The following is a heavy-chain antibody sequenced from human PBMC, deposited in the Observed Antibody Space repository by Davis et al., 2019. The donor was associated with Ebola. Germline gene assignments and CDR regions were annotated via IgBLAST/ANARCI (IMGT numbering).Heavy chain of an antibody. CDR2: INPSGGST. D-gene: IGHD2-21*01. Sequence: AASVKVSCKASGYTFTSYYMHWVRQAPGQGLEWMGIINPSGGSTSYAQKFQGRVTMTRDTSASTAYMELSSLRSEDTAVYYCASPREGWCDYWGQGTLVTVSS. V-gene: IGHV1-46*01. J-gene: IGHJ4*02. CDR3: ASPREGWCDY. CDR1: GYTFTSYY.